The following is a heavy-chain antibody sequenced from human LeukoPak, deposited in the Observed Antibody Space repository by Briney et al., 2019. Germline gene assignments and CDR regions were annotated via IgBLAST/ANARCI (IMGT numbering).Heavy chain of an antibody. CDR2: IWYDGSNT. D-gene: IGHD1-26*01. CDR1: GFSFSSYG. Sequence: PGGSLRLSCTVAGFSFSSYGMHWVRQAPGKGLEWVASIWYDGSNTNYVDSVKGRFTIARDNSKNTLYLQMNSLRVEDTAVYFCASGATTRLDYWGQGTLVTVSS. V-gene: IGHV3-33*01. CDR3: ASGATTRLDY. J-gene: IGHJ4*02.